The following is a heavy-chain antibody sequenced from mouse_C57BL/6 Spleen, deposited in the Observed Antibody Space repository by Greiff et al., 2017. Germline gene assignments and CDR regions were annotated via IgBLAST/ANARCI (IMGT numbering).Heavy chain of an antibody. D-gene: IGHD2-5*01. Sequence: EVHLVESGGDLVKPGGSLKLSCAASGFTFSSYGMSWVRQTPDKRLEWVATISSGGSYTYYPDSVKGRFTISRDNAKNTLYLQMSSLKSEDTAMYYCASLYSKDYFDYWGQGTTLTVSS. CDR1: GFTFSSYG. CDR2: ISSGGSYT. V-gene: IGHV5-6*01. J-gene: IGHJ2*01. CDR3: ASLYSKDYFDY.